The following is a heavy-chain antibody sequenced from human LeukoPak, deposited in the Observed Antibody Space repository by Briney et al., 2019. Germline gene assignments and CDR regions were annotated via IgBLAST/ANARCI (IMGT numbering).Heavy chain of an antibody. J-gene: IGHJ4*02. D-gene: IGHD2/OR15-2a*01. CDR1: GYSIRNGYY. CDR3: ARVNAGDYLSNDN. V-gene: IGHV4-38-2*02. CDR2: IYHSETT. Sequence: PSETLSLTCPVSGYSIRNGYYWGWIRQAPGKGLEWIGGIYHSETTYYNPSLKSRVTISRDTSNNQFFLKLTSVTAADTAVYYCARVNAGDYLSNDNWGQGTLVTVSS.